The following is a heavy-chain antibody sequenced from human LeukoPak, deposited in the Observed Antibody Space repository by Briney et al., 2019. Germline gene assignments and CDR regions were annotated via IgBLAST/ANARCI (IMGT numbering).Heavy chain of an antibody. D-gene: IGHD6-19*01. V-gene: IGHV4-59*01. Sequence: SETLSLTCTVSGGSISSYYWSWIRQPPGKGLEWIGYIYYSGSTNYNPSLKSRVTISVDTSKNQFSLKLSSVTAADTAVYYCARGGSGYSSGWADFDYRGQGTLVTVSS. CDR2: IYYSGST. CDR1: GGSISSYY. CDR3: ARGGSGYSSGWADFDY. J-gene: IGHJ4*02.